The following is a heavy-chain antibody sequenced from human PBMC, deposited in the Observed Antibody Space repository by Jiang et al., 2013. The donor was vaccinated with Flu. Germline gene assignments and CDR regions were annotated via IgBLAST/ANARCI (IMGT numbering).Heavy chain of an antibody. D-gene: IGHD6-13*01. CDR3: AREQQPTYYYYGMDV. V-gene: IGHV1-3*01. CDR2: INAGNGNT. CDR1: GYTFTSYA. J-gene: IGHJ6*02. Sequence: GAEVKKPGASVKVSCKASGYTFTSYAMHWVRQAPGQRLEWMGWINAGNGNTKYSQKFQGRVTITRDTSASTAYMELSSLRPEDTAVYYCAREQQPTYYYYGMDVWGQGTTVTVSS.